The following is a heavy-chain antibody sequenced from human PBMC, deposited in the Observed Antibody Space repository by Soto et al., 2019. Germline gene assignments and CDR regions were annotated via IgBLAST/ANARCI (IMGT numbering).Heavy chain of an antibody. Sequence: GASVKVSCKTSGYPFTDYFIHWVRHAPGQGLEWMGIISLYHHSTSYAQKFQGRLTVTADTSTTTVYMDLSSLTSEDSAVYWCARELYSCGGDCPYYMDYWGQGTLVTVSS. CDR2: ISLYHHST. CDR3: ARELYSCGGDCPYYMDY. CDR1: GYPFTDYF. V-gene: IGHV1-46*01. D-gene: IGHD2-21*02. J-gene: IGHJ4*02.